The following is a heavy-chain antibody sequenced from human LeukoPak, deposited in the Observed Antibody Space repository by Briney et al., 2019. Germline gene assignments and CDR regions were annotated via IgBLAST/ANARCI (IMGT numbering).Heavy chain of an antibody. J-gene: IGHJ4*02. CDR2: IYYSGST. V-gene: IGHV4-59*12. Sequence: SETLSLTCTVSGGSISSYYWSWIRQPPGKGLEWIGYIYYSGSTNYNPSLKSRVTISVDTSKNQFSLKLSSVTAADTAVYYCARGPYYYGSGSYLPDYWGQGTLVTVSS. CDR3: ARGPYYYGSGSYLPDY. D-gene: IGHD3-10*01. CDR1: GGSISSYY.